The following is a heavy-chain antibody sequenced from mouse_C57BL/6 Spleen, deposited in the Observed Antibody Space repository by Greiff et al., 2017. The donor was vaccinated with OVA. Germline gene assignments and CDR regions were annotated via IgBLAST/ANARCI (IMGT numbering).Heavy chain of an antibody. Sequence: VQGVESGAELAKPGASVKLSCKASGYTFTSYWMHWVKQRPGQGLEWIGYINPSSGYTKYNQKFKDKATLTADKSSSTAYMQLSSLTYEDSAVYYCANNWERSDWGQGTTLTVSS. CDR2: INPSSGYT. D-gene: IGHD4-1*01. CDR3: ANNWERSD. CDR1: GYTFTSYW. J-gene: IGHJ2*01. V-gene: IGHV1-7*01.